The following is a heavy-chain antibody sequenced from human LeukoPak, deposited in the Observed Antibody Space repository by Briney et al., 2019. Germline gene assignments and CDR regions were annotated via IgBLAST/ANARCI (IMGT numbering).Heavy chain of an antibody. CDR1: GGSIGSYY. V-gene: IGHV4-4*07. D-gene: IGHD6-13*01. CDR3: ARTGVSSSWYFDY. CDR2: IYTSGST. Sequence: SETLSLTCTVSGGSIGSYYWSWIRQPAGKGLEWIGRIYTSGSTNYNPSLKSRVTMSVDTSKNQFSLKLSSVTAADTAVYYCARTGVSSSWYFDYWGQGTLVTVSS. J-gene: IGHJ4*02.